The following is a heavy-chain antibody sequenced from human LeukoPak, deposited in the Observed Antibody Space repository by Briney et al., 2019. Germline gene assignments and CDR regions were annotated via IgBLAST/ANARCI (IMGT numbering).Heavy chain of an antibody. CDR1: GFSLSTSGVG. V-gene: IGHV2-5*01. Sequence: SGPTLVNPTQTLTLTCTFSGFSLSTSGVGVGWIRQPPGKALEWLALIYWNDDKRYSPSLKSRLTITKDTPKNQVVLTMTNMDPVDTATYYCAHRAYSNYRLLYNWFDPWGQGTLVTVSS. CDR3: AHRAYSNYRLLYNWFDP. CDR2: IYWNDDK. D-gene: IGHD4-11*01. J-gene: IGHJ5*02.